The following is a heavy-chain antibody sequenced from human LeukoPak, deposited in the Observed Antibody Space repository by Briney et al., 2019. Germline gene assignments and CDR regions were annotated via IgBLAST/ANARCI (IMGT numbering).Heavy chain of an antibody. V-gene: IGHV4-4*07. Sequence: SETLSLTCTVSGGTFSSYYWSWIRQPAGKGLEWIGRIYSSGSTNYNPSLKSRVTMSVDTSKNQFALKVTAVTAADTAVYYCARGGMTTVTTWDPFFDPWGQGTLVTVSS. CDR3: ARGGMTTVTTWDPFFDP. D-gene: IGHD4-11*01. CDR1: GGTFSSYY. J-gene: IGHJ5*02. CDR2: IYSSGST.